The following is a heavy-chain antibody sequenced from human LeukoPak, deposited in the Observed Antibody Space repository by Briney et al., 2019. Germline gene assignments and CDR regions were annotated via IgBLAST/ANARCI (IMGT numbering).Heavy chain of an antibody. D-gene: IGHD3-10*01. CDR2: IYTSGST. J-gene: IGHJ5*02. V-gene: IGHV4-4*07. CDR3: ARDGSGRYYYGSGSYYNWFDP. Sequence: SETLSLTCTVSGGSISSYCWSWIRQPAGKGLEWIGRIYTSGSTNYNPSLKSRVTMPVDTSKNQFSLKLSSVTAADTAVYYCARDGSGRYYYGSGSYYNWFDPWGQGTLVTVSS. CDR1: GGSISSYC.